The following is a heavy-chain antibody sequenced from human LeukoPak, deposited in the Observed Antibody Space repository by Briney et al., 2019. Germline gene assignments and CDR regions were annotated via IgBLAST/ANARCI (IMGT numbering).Heavy chain of an antibody. J-gene: IGHJ4*02. CDR2: IKQDGSEK. Sequence: GGSLRLSRAASGFTFRTHWMSWFRQAPGKGLEWVANIKQDGSEKYFVDSVKGRFTISRDNAKNSLGLQMNSLRVEDTAVYYCARGLEWPGKPTLVSDYWGQGTLVTVSS. V-gene: IGHV3-7*03. CDR1: GFTFRTHW. CDR3: ARGLEWPGKPTLVSDY. D-gene: IGHD3-3*01.